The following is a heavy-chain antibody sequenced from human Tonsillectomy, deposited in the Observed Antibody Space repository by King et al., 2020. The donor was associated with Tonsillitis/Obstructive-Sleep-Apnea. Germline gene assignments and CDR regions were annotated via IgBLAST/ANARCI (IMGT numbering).Heavy chain of an antibody. V-gene: IGHV3-11*05. J-gene: IGHJ4*02. Sequence: VQLVESGGGLVKPGGSLRLSCAASGFSFSENYMTWIRQDPGKGLEWVSYISDSSTYTNYADSLKGRFTISRDNAKNSLYLQMNSLRAEDTAVYYCASRVLGATADYWGQGILVTVSS. CDR1: GFSFSENY. CDR2: ISDSSTYT. D-gene: IGHD1-26*01. CDR3: ASRVLGATADY.